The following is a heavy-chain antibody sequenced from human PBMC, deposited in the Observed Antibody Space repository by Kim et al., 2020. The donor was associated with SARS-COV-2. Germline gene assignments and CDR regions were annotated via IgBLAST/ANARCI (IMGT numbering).Heavy chain of an antibody. Sequence: SETLSLTCTVSGGSISSYYWSWIRQPPGKGLEWIGYIYYSGSTNYNPSLKSRVTISVDTSKNQFSLKLSSVTAADTAVYYCARVPYYYDSSGYKGGYYGMDVWGQGTTVTVSS. D-gene: IGHD3-22*01. CDR3: ARVPYYYDSSGYKGGYYGMDV. V-gene: IGHV4-59*13. J-gene: IGHJ6*02. CDR2: IYYSGST. CDR1: GGSISSYY.